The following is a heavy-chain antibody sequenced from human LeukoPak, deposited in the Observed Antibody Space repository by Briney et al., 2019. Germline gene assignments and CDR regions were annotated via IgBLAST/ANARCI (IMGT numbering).Heavy chain of an antibody. V-gene: IGHV4-59*08. D-gene: IGHD6-19*01. J-gene: IGHJ4*02. CDR2: IYSSGST. CDR3: ARHTIGEWLTLDY. CDR1: GGSISSHY. Sequence: SETLSLTCTVSGGSISSHYWSWIRQPPGKGLEWIGYIYSSGSTNYNPSLKSRVTTSVDTSKNQFPLKLSSVTAADTAVYFCARHTIGEWLTLDYWGQGTLVTVSS.